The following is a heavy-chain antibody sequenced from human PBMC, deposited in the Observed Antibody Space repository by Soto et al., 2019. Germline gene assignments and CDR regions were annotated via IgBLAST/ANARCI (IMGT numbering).Heavy chain of an antibody. CDR1: GFTFSRYW. CDR2: IKEDGNEK. V-gene: IGHV3-7*01. J-gene: IGHJ4*02. CDR3: ARDDEVFFAS. D-gene: IGHD3-10*01. Sequence: EVHLVESGGGLVQPGGSLRLSCVASGFTFSRYWMSWVRQAPGKGLEWVANIKEDGNEKYYVDSVKGRFTISRDNAKHSPFLQMNSLRAEDAAVYYCARDDEVFFASWGQGTLVTVSS.